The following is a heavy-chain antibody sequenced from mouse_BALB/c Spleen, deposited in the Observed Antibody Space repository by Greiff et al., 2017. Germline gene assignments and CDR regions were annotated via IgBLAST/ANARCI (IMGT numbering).Heavy chain of an antibody. D-gene: IGHD2-1*01. CDR2: ISNKAHGYTT. CDR1: GFTFTDYY. CDR3: ASDIYYGKRYAMDY. Sequence: EVKLVESGGGLVQPGGSLRLSCATSGFTFTDYYMSWVRQPPGKALEWMGFISNKAHGYTTEYSASVKDQFTISRDNSQIILYLTMNTLCAEDSATNYVASDIYYGKRYAMDYWGQGTSVTVSA. V-gene: IGHV7-3*02. J-gene: IGHJ4*01.